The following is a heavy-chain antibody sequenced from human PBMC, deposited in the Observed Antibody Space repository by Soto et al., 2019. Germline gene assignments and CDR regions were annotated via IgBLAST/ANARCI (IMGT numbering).Heavy chain of an antibody. CDR3: ARDRSQQLDSNWFDP. J-gene: IGHJ5*02. Sequence: VVSLRISCAASGVTFSSYAMNWVRQAPGKGLEWVSTISSSSSYIYYAGSVKGRFTISRDNAKNSLYLQMNSLRAEDTAVYYCARDRSQQLDSNWFDPWGQGTLVTVSS. V-gene: IGHV3-21*01. CDR2: ISSSSSYI. CDR1: GVTFSSYA. D-gene: IGHD6-13*01.